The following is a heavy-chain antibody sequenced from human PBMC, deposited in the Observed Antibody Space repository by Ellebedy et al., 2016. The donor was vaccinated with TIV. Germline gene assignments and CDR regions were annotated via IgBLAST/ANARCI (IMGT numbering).Heavy chain of an antibody. CDR1: GFTFDDFA. V-gene: IGHV3-9*01. CDR2: ISWDSNYI. Sequence: SLKISCAASGFTFDDFALHWVRQAPGKGLEWVSGISWDSNYIGCADSVKGRFTISRDNAENSLFLQMNSLRAEDTALYYCAKAQYGSGSYHAIQHWGQGTLVSVSS. D-gene: IGHD3-10*01. CDR3: AKAQYGSGSYHAIQH. J-gene: IGHJ1*01.